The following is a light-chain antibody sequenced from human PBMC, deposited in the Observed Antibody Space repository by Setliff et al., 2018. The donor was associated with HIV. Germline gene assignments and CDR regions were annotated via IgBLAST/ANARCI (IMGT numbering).Light chain of an antibody. Sequence: QSALTQPHSVSGSPGQSVTFSCTETSSDVGDHDSVSWYQQHPGKAPKLIIYDVSKRPSGVPARFSGCSSGNTASLIISGLQPEDDADYYCCSYARRYTFVFGSGTKVTVL. CDR2: DVS. V-gene: IGLV2-11*01. CDR3: CSYARRYTFV. CDR1: SSDVGDHDS. J-gene: IGLJ1*01.